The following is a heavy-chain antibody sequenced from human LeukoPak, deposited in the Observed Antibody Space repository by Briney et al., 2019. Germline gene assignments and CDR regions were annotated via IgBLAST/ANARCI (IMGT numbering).Heavy chain of an antibody. CDR2: VDHTGST. J-gene: IGHJ5*02. CDR3: ARGITMVRGVIQMFDP. Sequence: SETLSLTCTVSDDSITMYYWTWIRQPPGKGLEWIGYVDHTGSTKFNPSLNGRVSISRDTSNNFFSLRLRSVTAADTAVYYCARGITMVRGVIQMFDPWGQGTLVTVSS. CDR1: DDSITMYY. V-gene: IGHV4-59*01. D-gene: IGHD3-10*01.